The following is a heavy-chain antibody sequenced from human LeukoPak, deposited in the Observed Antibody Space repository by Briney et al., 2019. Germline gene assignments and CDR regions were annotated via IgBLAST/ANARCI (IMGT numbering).Heavy chain of an antibody. D-gene: IGHD5-12*01. CDR1: GFTFSSYG. CDR2: KSYDGSNI. V-gene: IGHV3-30*18. J-gene: IGHJ4*02. CDR3: AKGSISGFYYFDY. Sequence: GGSLRLSCAASGFTFSSYGMHWVRQAPGKGLEWVAVKSYDGSNIYYADSVKGRFTISRDNSMHTVYLQMSSLRPEDTAVYYCAKGSISGFYYFDYWGQGTLVTVSS.